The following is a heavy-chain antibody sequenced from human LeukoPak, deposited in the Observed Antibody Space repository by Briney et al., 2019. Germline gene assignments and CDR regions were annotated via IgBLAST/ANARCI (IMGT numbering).Heavy chain of an antibody. D-gene: IGHD3-22*01. V-gene: IGHV3-7*01. CDR3: ARESSYSSGYYYYFGY. J-gene: IGHJ4*02. CDR1: GFTFSSYW. CDR2: IKQDGSEK. Sequence: PGGSLRLSCAASGFTFSSYWMSWVRQAPGKGLEWVANIKQDGSEKYYVDSVKGRFTISRDNAKNSLYLQMNSLRAEDTAVYYCARESSYSSGYYYYFGYWGQGTLVTVSS.